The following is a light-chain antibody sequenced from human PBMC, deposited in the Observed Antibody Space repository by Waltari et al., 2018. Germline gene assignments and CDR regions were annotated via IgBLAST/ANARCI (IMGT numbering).Light chain of an antibody. CDR1: QSVSSY. Sequence: EIVLTQSPATLSLSPGERATLSCRASQSVSSYITWHQQKPGQAPRLLMYNASNRATGIPARFSGSGSVTDFTLTISSLEPEDFAVYYCQQRSNWPRTFGQGTKVEIK. J-gene: IGKJ1*01. CDR3: QQRSNWPRT. CDR2: NAS. V-gene: IGKV3-11*01.